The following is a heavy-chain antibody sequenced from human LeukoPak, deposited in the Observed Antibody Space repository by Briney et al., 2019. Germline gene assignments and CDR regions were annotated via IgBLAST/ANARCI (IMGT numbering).Heavy chain of an antibody. J-gene: IGHJ6*02. V-gene: IGHV3-53*01. CDR2: IYSGGST. Sequence: GGSLRLSCAASGFTVSSNYMSWVRQAPGKGLEWVSVIYSGGSTYYAASVKGRFTISRDNSKNTLYLQMNSLRAEDTAVYYCAREKTTVTTLGYYYYGMDVWGQGTTVTVSS. D-gene: IGHD4-17*01. CDR3: AREKTTVTTLGYYYYGMDV. CDR1: GFTVSSNY.